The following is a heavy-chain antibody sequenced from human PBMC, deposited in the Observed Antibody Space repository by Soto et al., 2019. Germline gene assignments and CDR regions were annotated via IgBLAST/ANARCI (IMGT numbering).Heavy chain of an antibody. V-gene: IGHV4-4*07. CDR1: SASLSNYY. D-gene: IGHD1-26*01. CDR2: IFPTGNT. Sequence: SETLSLISTVSSASLSNYYWSWIRQPAGKGLEWIGRIFPTGNTDYNPSLRSRVTMSVDTSKNQFSLKLNSVTAADTAVYYCARGSLGPDYWGQGTLVTVSS. J-gene: IGHJ4*02. CDR3: ARGSLGPDY.